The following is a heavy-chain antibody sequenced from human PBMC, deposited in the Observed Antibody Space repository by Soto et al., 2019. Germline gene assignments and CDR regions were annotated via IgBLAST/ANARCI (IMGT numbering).Heavy chain of an antibody. CDR3: AKDLRFLEWLFGIDYYYMDV. J-gene: IGHJ6*03. D-gene: IGHD3-3*01. Sequence: GGSLRLSCASSGFTFISYAMILVRQAPGKGLEWVSAISGSGGSTYYADSVKGRFTISRDNSKNTLYLQMNSLRAEDTAVYYCAKDLRFLEWLFGIDYYYMDVWGKGTTVTVSS. CDR1: GFTFISYA. CDR2: ISGSGGST. V-gene: IGHV3-23*01.